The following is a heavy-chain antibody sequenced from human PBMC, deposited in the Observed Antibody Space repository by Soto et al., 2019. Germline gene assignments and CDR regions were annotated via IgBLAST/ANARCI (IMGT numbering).Heavy chain of an antibody. D-gene: IGHD3-10*01. Sequence: SETLSLTCTVSGGSISSGDYYWSWIRQPPGKGLEWIGYIYYSGSTYYNPSLKSRVTISVDTSKNQFSLKLSSVTAADTAVYYCASSGGGSGSYYSEPYFDYWGQGTLVTVSS. J-gene: IGHJ4*02. CDR1: GGSISSGDYY. CDR3: ASSGGGSGSYYSEPYFDY. CDR2: IYYSGST. V-gene: IGHV4-30-4*01.